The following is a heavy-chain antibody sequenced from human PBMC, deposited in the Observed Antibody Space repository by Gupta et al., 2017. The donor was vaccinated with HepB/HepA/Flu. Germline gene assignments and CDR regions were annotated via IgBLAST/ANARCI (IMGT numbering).Heavy chain of an antibody. Sequence: EVHLVESGGGLVKPGGSLRLSCLGSGFTFSTYSMNWVRQAPGKGLEWVASLSGNRYVICHSDSVKGRCTISRDNDKNSLYLQMNSLRVEDTSIYYGATDTHHLIDFWGQGTLGTVSS. D-gene: IGHD3/OR15-3a*01. CDR2: LSGNRYVI. CDR1: GFTFSTYS. V-gene: IGHV3-21*06. J-gene: IGHJ4*02. CDR3: ATDTHHLIDF.